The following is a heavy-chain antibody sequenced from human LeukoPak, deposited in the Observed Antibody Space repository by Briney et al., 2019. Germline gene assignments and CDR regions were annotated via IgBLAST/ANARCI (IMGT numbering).Heavy chain of an antibody. D-gene: IGHD6-19*01. V-gene: IGHV4-34*01. CDR1: GGSFSGYY. Sequence: PSETLSLTCAAYGGSFSGYYWSWIRQPPGKGLEWIGEINHSGSTNYNPSLKSRVTISVDTSKNQFSLKLSSVTAADTAVYYCARVGGSGWYRNFDYWGQGTLVTVSS. CDR3: ARVGGSGWYRNFDY. J-gene: IGHJ4*02. CDR2: INHSGST.